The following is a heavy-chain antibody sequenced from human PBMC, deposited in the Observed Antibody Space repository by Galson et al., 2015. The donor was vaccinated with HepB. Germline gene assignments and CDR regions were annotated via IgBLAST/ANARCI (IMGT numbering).Heavy chain of an antibody. J-gene: IGHJ4*02. Sequence: SVKVSCKASGYSFTSFFMHWVRQAPGQGLEWMAIINPSDGSTNYAQKFQGRVTMTRDTSTSTIYMELSSLSSEDTAVYYCARDWPFGELRNWGQGTLVTVSS. CDR2: INPSDGST. CDR1: GYSFTSFF. CDR3: ARDWPFGELRN. D-gene: IGHD3-16*01. V-gene: IGHV1-46*03.